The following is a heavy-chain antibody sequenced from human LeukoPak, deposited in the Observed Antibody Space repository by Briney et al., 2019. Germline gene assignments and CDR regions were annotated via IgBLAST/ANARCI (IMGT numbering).Heavy chain of an antibody. CDR3: ARDLGYYDSSGYLN. CDR2: ISSSSSYI. Sequence: GSLRLSCAASGFTFSSYSMNWVRQAPGKGLEWVSSISSSSSYIYYADSVKGRYTISRDNAKNSLYLQMNSLRAEDTAVYYCARDLGYYDSSGYLNWGQGTLVTVSS. CDR1: GFTFSSYS. J-gene: IGHJ4*02. D-gene: IGHD3-22*01. V-gene: IGHV3-21*01.